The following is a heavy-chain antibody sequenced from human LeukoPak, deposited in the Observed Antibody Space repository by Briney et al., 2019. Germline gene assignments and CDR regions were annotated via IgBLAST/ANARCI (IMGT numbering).Heavy chain of an antibody. D-gene: IGHD3-10*01. Sequence: GGSLRLSCAASGFTVSSNYMSWVRQAPGKGLEWVSVIYSGGSTYYADSVKGRFTISRDNSKNTLYLQMNSLRAEDTAVYYCAKGYGSGSPSSFDYWGQGTLVTVSS. J-gene: IGHJ4*02. CDR3: AKGYGSGSPSSFDY. V-gene: IGHV3-53*01. CDR2: IYSGGST. CDR1: GFTVSSNY.